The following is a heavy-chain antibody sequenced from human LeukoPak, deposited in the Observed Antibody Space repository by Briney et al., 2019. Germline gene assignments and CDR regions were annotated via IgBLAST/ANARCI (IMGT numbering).Heavy chain of an antibody. D-gene: IGHD1-26*01. Sequence: GGSLRLSFAASGITFNSYAMSWFRQAPGKGLEWVSTISFSGGSTYYADSVKGRFSISRDNSNNTLYLQTSSLRAEDTAVYYCAKAGGHSPYYALDVWGQGTTVTVSS. V-gene: IGHV3-23*01. CDR3: AKAGGHSPYYALDV. CDR1: GITFNSYA. CDR2: ISFSGGST. J-gene: IGHJ6*02.